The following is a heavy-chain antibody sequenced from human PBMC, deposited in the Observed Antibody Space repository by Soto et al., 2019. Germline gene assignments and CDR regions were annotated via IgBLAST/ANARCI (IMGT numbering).Heavy chain of an antibody. CDR3: AKARILAVYYPPRDFDY. Sequence: GGSLRLSCAASGFTFYNYAMKWIPQAPGEGLEWGSTIGGSGSAPYYADSVKGRVTISRDNSKNKLYLQKKTPRAEGTAAYYFAKARILAVYYPPRDFDYWGQGTLVTVSS. CDR2: IGGSGSAP. J-gene: IGHJ4*02. V-gene: IGHV3-23*01. D-gene: IGHD3-9*01. CDR1: GFTFYNYA.